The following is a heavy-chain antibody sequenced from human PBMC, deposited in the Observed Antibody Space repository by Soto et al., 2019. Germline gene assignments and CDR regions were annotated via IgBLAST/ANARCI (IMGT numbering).Heavy chain of an antibody. Sequence: QVQLQESGPGLVKPSGTLSLTCAVSGGSISSSHWWTWVRQSPGKGLEYLGDISHSGTANSNPSLKSRLTLSVDRSKNHFSLTLTSVTAADTAGYYCARVVLSITRGAFDAWGQGTPVIVSS. J-gene: IGHJ3*01. CDR3: ARVVLSITRGAFDA. CDR2: ISHSGTA. V-gene: IGHV4-4*02. D-gene: IGHD1-20*01. CDR1: GGSISSSHW.